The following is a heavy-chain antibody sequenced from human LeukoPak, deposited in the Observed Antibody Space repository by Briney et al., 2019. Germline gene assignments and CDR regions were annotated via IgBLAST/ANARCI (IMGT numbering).Heavy chain of an antibody. V-gene: IGHV3-48*03. CDR2: ISSSGSTI. D-gene: IGHD6-13*01. CDR1: GFTFSSYE. Sequence: GGSLRLSCAASGFTFSSYEMNWVRQAPGKGLKWVSYISSSGSTIYYTDSVKGRFTISRDNAKNSLYLQMNSLRAEDTAVYYCAGGLAAAHYYYYMDVWGKGTTVTVSS. CDR3: AGGLAAAHYYYYMDV. J-gene: IGHJ6*03.